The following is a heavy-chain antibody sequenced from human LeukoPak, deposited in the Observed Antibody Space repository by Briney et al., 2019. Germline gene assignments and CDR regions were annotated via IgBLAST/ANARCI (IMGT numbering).Heavy chain of an antibody. V-gene: IGHV3-23*01. Sequence: GGSLRLSCAASGFTFSSCAMSWVRQAPGKGLEWVSGISGSGGNTYYADSLKGRFTISRDNAKNSLYLQMSNLRAEDTAVYFCARGGGLDVWGQGATVTVSS. J-gene: IGHJ6*02. CDR1: GFTFSSCA. CDR3: ARGGGLDV. CDR2: ISGSGGNT. D-gene: IGHD3-16*01.